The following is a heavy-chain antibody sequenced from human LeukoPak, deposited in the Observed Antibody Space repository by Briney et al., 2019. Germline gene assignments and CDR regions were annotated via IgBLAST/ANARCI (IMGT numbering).Heavy chain of an antibody. Sequence: HPGGSLRLSCEASGFAFSSYSMSWVRQAPRKGLEWVSYIYSSSIIYYADSVKGRFTISRDDAKNSLYLQMSSLRAEDTAVYYCARPRRDGYKYDFDFWGQGTLVTVSS. CDR1: GFAFSSYS. CDR3: ARPRRDGYKYDFDF. D-gene: IGHD5-24*01. CDR2: IYSSSII. V-gene: IGHV3-48*04. J-gene: IGHJ4*02.